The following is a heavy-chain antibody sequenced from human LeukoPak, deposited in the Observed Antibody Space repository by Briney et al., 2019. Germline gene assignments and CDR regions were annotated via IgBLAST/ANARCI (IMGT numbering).Heavy chain of an antibody. J-gene: IGHJ5*02. V-gene: IGHV1-2*06. CDR3: ARGRYYYDSSGFSNWFDP. CDR1: GYTFTGYY. D-gene: IGHD3-22*01. Sequence: ASVKVSCKASGYTFTGYYMHWVRQAPGQGLEWMGRINPNSGGTNYAQKFQGRVTMIRDTSISTAYMELSRLRSDDTAVYYCARGRYYYDSSGFSNWFDPWGEGTQVTVSS. CDR2: INPNSGGT.